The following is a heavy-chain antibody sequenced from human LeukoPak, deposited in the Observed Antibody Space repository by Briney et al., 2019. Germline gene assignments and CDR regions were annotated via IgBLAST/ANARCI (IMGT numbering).Heavy chain of an antibody. CDR1: GFTFSNYG. CDR3: ATDQVAAGDY. J-gene: IGHJ4*02. V-gene: IGHV3-30*03. Sequence: GGSLRLSCAASGFTFSNYGMHWVRQAPGKGLEWVAITSYDGGQNSYADFVKGRFTISRDNSKNTLYLQLNSLRPEDTGVYYCATDQVAAGDYWGQGTLVTVSS. D-gene: IGHD6-13*01. CDR2: TSYDGGQN.